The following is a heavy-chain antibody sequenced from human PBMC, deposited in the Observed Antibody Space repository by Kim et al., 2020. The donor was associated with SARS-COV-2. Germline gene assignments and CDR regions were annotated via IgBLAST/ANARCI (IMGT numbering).Heavy chain of an antibody. D-gene: IGHD3-10*01. J-gene: IGHJ4*02. CDR1: GFTFSSYG. V-gene: IGHV3-33*01. CDR3: ARDENGSGSYYSLFDY. CDR2: IWYDGSNK. Sequence: GGSLRLSCAASGFTFSSYGMHWVRQAPGKGLEWVAVIWYDGSNKYYADSVKGRFTISRDNSKNTLYLQMNSLRAEDTAVYYCARDENGSGSYYSLFDYWGQGTLVTVSS.